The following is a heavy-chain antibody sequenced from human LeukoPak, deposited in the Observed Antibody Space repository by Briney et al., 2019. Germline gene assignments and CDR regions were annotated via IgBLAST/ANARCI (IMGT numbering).Heavy chain of an antibody. CDR1: GYTFTGYY. J-gene: IGHJ4*02. CDR2: INPNSGGT. CDR3: ARDRIAARPNRIFDY. V-gene: IGHV1-2*02. Sequence: ASVKVSCKASGYTFTGYYMHWVRQAPGQGLEWMGWINPNSGGTNYAQKFQGRVTMTRDTSISTAYMELSRLRSDDTPVYYRARDRIAARPNRIFDYWGQGTLVTVSS. D-gene: IGHD6-6*01.